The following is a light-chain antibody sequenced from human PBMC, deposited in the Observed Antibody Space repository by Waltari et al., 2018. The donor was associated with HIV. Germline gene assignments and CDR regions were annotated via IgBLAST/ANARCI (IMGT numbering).Light chain of an antibody. CDR3: SSYTTSNTVV. CDR2: DVT. CDR1: SSDFSTYDF. Sequence: QSALTQPASVSGSPGQPITISCSGTSSDFSTYDFLPWYQKHPAKAPKLLIYDVTARPSGVSRRFSGSKSGSTASLTISSIQADDEADYYCSSYTTSNTVVFGPGTKLSVL. J-gene: IGLJ2*01. V-gene: IGLV2-14*03.